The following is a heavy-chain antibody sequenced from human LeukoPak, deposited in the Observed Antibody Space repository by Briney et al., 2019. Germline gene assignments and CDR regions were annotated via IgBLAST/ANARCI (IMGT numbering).Heavy chain of an antibody. CDR3: ASGSARWFDL. CDR1: GLTFSESY. V-gene: IGHV3-11*03. Sequence: GGSLRLSCAASGLTFSESYMSWIGQAAGKGLEWVSYISSTSSHTNYADSVKGRFTISRDNAKKSLYLQMNSLRAEDTAVYYCASGSARWFDLWGQGTLVTVSS. CDR2: ISSTSSHT. J-gene: IGHJ5*02.